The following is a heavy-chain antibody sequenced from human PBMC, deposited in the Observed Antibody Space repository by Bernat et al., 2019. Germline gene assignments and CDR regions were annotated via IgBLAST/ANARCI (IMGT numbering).Heavy chain of an antibody. D-gene: IGHD2-15*01. CDR2: TYSGGGT. V-gene: IGHV3-53*05. CDR3: ARTPLRVAAVGSSHFDY. Sequence: EVQLVETGGGLIQPGGSPRLPCAASGFSVSSNYMSWVRQAPGKGLEWVSVTYSGGGTYYADAVKGRFTISGDNSKNTVSRQMNSLRAEDTAVYYCARTPLRVAAVGSSHFDYWGQGTLVTVSS. CDR1: GFSVSSNY. J-gene: IGHJ4*02.